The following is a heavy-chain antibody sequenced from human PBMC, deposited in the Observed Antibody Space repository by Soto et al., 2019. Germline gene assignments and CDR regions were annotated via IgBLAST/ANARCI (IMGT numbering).Heavy chain of an antibody. J-gene: IGHJ4*02. CDR2: IYYSGST. V-gene: IGHV4-39*01. CDR1: GGSISSSSYY. D-gene: IGHD3-10*01. CDR3: ARHYYYGSGSYLDY. Sequence: LSLTCTVSGGSISSSSYYWGWIRQPPGKGLEWIGTIYYSGSTYYNPSLKSRVTISVNTSKNQISLKLSSVTAADTAVYYCARHYYYGSGSYLDYWGQGALVTVSS.